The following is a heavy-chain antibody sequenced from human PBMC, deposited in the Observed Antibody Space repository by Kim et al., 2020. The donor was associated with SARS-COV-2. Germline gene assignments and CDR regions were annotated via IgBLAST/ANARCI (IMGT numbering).Heavy chain of an antibody. CDR1: GGTFSSYA. D-gene: IGHD3-9*01. V-gene: IGHV1-69*13. Sequence: SVKVSCKASGGTFSSYAISWVRQAPGQGLEWMGGIIPIFGTANYAQKFQGRVTITADESTSTAYMELSSLRSEDTAVYYCARSNYDILTGSITYYYYYGMDVWGQGTTVTVSS. CDR3: ARSNYDILTGSITYYYYYGMDV. J-gene: IGHJ6*02. CDR2: IIPIFGTA.